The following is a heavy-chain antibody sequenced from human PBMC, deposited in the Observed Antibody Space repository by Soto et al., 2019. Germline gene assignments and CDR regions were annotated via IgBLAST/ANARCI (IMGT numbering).Heavy chain of an antibody. CDR1: AYSISSSHY. D-gene: IGHD2-15*01. Sequence: SETLSLTCDVSAYSISSSHYWAWVRQPPGKGLEWIGTLYHSGSTYSKPSLRSRVTISIDTSKTQFSLKLSSVTAADTAVYYCARGYGGNFGYWAQGTLVTVYS. V-gene: IGHV4-38-2*01. CDR2: LYHSGST. J-gene: IGHJ4*02. CDR3: ARGYGGNFGY.